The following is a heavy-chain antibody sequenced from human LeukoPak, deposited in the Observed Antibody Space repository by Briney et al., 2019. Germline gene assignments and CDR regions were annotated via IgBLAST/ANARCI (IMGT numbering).Heavy chain of an antibody. CDR3: ARVVAEGPYYYYMDV. CDR1: GYTFTGYY. CDR2: INPNSGGT. J-gene: IGHJ6*03. Sequence: ASVKVSCKASGYTFTGYYMHWVRQAPGQGLEWMGRINPNSGGTNYAQKFQGRVTMTRDTSISTAYMELSSLRSEDTAVYYCARVVAEGPYYYYMDVWGKGTTVTVSS. V-gene: IGHV1-2*06.